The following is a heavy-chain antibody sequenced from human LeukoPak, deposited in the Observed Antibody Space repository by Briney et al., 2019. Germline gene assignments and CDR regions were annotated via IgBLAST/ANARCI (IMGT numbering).Heavy chain of an antibody. CDR1: GFTFSSYG. CDR3: ARELGSRGYYPFDY. J-gene: IGHJ4*02. V-gene: IGHV3-30*03. Sequence: GGSLRLSCAASGFTFSSYGMHWVRQAPGKGLEWVAVISYDGSNKYYADSVKGRFTISRDNSKNTLYLQMNSLRAEDTAVYYCARELGSRGYYPFDYWGQGTLVTVSS. CDR2: ISYDGSNK. D-gene: IGHD3-22*01.